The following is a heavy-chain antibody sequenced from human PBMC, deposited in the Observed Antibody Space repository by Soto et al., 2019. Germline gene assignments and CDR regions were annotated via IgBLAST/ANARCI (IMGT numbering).Heavy chain of an antibody. CDR2: ISAYNGNT. Sequence: QVQLVQSGAEVKKPGASVKVSCKASGYTFTNFGISWVRQAPGQGLEWMGWISAYNGNTNYAQNFQGRVTMTTDTDTSTAYMALRSLRSDDTVVYYCARGGTPIDSWGQGTLVTVSS. J-gene: IGHJ4*02. CDR1: GYTFTNFG. V-gene: IGHV1-18*01. CDR3: ARGGTPIDS. D-gene: IGHD3-16*01.